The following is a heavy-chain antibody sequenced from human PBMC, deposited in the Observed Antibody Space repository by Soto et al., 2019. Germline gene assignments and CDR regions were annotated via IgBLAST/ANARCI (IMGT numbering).Heavy chain of an antibody. CDR3: AKSLRGIIIDFYC. CDR2: ISTDGSNK. V-gene: IGHV3-74*01. Sequence: GGFLRLSCAASGFTFSSDWMHWVRQAPGKGLVWVSRISTDGSNKDYADSVKGRFTISRDNSKNTLYLQMNSLRAEDTAGDYCAKSLRGIIIDFYCWSQGTLVTVSS. D-gene: IGHD3-10*01. J-gene: IGHJ4*02. CDR1: GFTFSSDW.